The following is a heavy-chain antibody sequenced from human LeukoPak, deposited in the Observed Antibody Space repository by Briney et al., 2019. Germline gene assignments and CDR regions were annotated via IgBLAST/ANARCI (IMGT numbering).Heavy chain of an antibody. V-gene: IGHV3-23*01. Sequence: PGGSLRLSCTASGFTLSSYAMSWVRQAPGEGLEWVSTISGSADNTNYAEAVKGRFTISRDNSKNTLYLQMNSLRAEDTAKYYCTKDYCGKFCSAVWGQGTTVTVSS. CDR1: GFTLSSYA. CDR2: ISGSADNT. J-gene: IGHJ6*02. D-gene: IGHD3-9*01. CDR3: TKDYCGKFCSAV.